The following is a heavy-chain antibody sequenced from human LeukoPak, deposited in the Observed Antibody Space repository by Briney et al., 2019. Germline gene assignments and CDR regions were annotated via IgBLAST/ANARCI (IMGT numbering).Heavy chain of an antibody. D-gene: IGHD6-13*01. V-gene: IGHV3-30-3*01. CDR1: GFKFSSYA. Sequence: PGRSLRLSCAASGFKFSSYALDWVRQAPGKGLEWVAIISYDGNSEYYADSVKGRFTISRDNAKNSLYLQMNSLRAEDTAVYYCARDQWVYSSNRNAFDIWGQGTMVTVSS. J-gene: IGHJ3*02. CDR3: ARDQWVYSSNRNAFDI. CDR2: ISYDGNSE.